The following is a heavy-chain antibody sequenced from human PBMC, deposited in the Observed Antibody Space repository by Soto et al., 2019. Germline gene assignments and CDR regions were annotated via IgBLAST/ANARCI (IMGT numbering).Heavy chain of an antibody. CDR3: ARDLNQMLSHKHYYYYLDV. V-gene: IGHV1-2*04. CDR1: GYTFTGYY. J-gene: IGHJ6*03. CDR2: INPNSGGT. D-gene: IGHD2-2*01. Sequence: GASVKVSCKASGYTFTGYYMHWVRQAPGQGLEWMGWINPNSGGTNYAQKFQGWVTMTRDNARNSVYLQMDSLRAEDAAVYYCARDLNQMLSHKHYYYYLDVWGTGTTVTVSS.